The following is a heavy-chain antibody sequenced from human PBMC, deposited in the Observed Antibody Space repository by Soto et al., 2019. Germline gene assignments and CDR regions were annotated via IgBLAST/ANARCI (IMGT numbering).Heavy chain of an antibody. D-gene: IGHD1-1*01. J-gene: IGHJ4*02. CDR3: ARIQMGRHFHY. V-gene: IGHV4-59*01. Sequence: SETLSLTCTVSGGSISSYYWSWIRQPPGKGLEWIGYIYYSGSTNYNPSLKSRVTMPVDTSKNQFSLKLTSVTAADTAVYYCARIQMGRHFHYWGPGTLVTVSS. CDR2: IYYSGST. CDR1: GGSISSYY.